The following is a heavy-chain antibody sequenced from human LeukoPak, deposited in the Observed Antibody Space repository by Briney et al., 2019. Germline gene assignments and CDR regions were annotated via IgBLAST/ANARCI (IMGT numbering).Heavy chain of an antibody. CDR3: ANYGSVSYFAY. CDR1: GFTFSTYG. J-gene: IGHJ4*02. V-gene: IGHV3-30*02. D-gene: IGHD3-10*01. CDR2: IWYDGSNK. Sequence: GGSLRLSCAASGFTFSTYGAHWVRQAPGKGLEWVALIWYDGSNKYYADSVKGRFTISRDNSKNTLYLQMISLRAEDTAVYYCANYGSVSYFAYWGQGTLVTVSS.